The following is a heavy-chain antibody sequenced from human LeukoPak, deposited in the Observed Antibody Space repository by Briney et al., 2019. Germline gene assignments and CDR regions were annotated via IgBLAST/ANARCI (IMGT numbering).Heavy chain of an antibody. Sequence: PSETLSLTCTVSGGSIRSSHWSWIRQPAGKGLEWIAIIYNSGGTNYNPSLKSRVTISRDTSKNQFSLTLTSVTAADTAVYYCASDLTVPPYNWFDPWGQGTLVTVSS. V-gene: IGHV4-4*07. D-gene: IGHD7-27*01. J-gene: IGHJ5*02. CDR2: IYNSGGT. CDR1: GGSIRSSH. CDR3: ASDLTVPPYNWFDP.